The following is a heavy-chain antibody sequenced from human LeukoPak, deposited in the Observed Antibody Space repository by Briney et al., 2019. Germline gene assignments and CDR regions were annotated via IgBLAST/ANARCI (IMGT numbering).Heavy chain of an antibody. D-gene: IGHD3-10*01. V-gene: IGHV3-48*01. J-gene: IGHJ3*02. CDR1: GFTFSSYS. Sequence: GGSLRLSCTASGFTFSSYSMNWVRQAPGKGLEWNSYISSGSSSIYYSDSVQGRFTISRDNAKNSLYLQMNSLRAEDTAVYYCATELRSGVIWGQGTIVTVSS. CDR3: ATELRSGVI. CDR2: ISSGSSSI.